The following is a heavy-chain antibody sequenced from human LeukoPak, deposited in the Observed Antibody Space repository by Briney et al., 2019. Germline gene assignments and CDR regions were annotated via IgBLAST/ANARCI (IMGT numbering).Heavy chain of an antibody. CDR3: ARVKGDSSGYFRYYYYMDV. Sequence: ASVKVSCKASGGTFSSYAISWVRQAPGQGLEWMGGIIPIFGTANYAQKFQGRVTITADESTGTAYMELSSLRSEDTAVYYCARVKGDSSGYFRYYYYMDVWGKGTTVTISS. D-gene: IGHD3-22*01. CDR2: IIPIFGTA. J-gene: IGHJ6*03. CDR1: GGTFSSYA. V-gene: IGHV1-69*13.